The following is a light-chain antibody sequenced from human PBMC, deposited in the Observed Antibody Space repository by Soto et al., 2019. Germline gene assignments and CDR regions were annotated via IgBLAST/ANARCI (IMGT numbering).Light chain of an antibody. CDR3: QQVNSYPPWT. V-gene: IGKV1-9*01. Sequence: IQLTQSPSSLSASVGDRVTITCWASQGISSYLAWYQQKPGKAPKLLIYDASTLQSGVPSRFSGSGSGTDFTLTISSLQPEDFATYYCQQVNSYPPWTFGQGTKVEIK. CDR1: QGISSY. CDR2: DAS. J-gene: IGKJ1*01.